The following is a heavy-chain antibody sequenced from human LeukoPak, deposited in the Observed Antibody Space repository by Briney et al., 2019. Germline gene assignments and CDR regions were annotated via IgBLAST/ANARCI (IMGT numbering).Heavy chain of an antibody. CDR1: GFTVSSNY. J-gene: IGHJ4*02. CDR3: ARGRLYYYDSSGYYYFDY. V-gene: IGHV3-53*01. D-gene: IGHD3-22*01. Sequence: GGSLRLSCAASGFTVSSNYMSWVRQAPGKGLEWVSVIYSGGSTYYADFVKGRFTISRDNSKNTLYLQMNSLRAEDTAVYYCARGRLYYYDSSGYYYFDYWGQGTLVTVSS. CDR2: IYSGGST.